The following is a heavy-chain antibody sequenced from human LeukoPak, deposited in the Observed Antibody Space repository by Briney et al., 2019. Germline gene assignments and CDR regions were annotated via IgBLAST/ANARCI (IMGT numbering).Heavy chain of an antibody. Sequence: PGGSLRLSCAASGFTFSDYYMSWIRQAPGKGLEWVSYISSSGSTIYYADSVKGRFTISRDNAKNSLYLQMNSLRAEDTAVYYCAREEVRGVIERWIDYWGQGTLVTVSS. V-gene: IGHV3-11*01. J-gene: IGHJ4*02. CDR3: AREEVRGVIERWIDY. CDR2: ISSSGSTI. D-gene: IGHD3-10*01. CDR1: GFTFSDYY.